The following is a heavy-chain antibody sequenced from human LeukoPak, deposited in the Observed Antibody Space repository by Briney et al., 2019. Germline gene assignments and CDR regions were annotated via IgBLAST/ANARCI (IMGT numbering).Heavy chain of an antibody. CDR3: VKDGSGSYYTYYFDY. Sequence: GGSLRLFCSASGFTFTTYSMSWVRQAPGKGLEYVSAISSNGGSTYYADTVKGRFTISRDNSKNTLYLQMSSLRAGDTAVYYCVKDGSGSYYTYYFDYWGQGTLVTVSS. CDR1: GFTFTTYS. V-gene: IGHV3-64D*06. J-gene: IGHJ4*02. CDR2: ISSNGGST. D-gene: IGHD3-10*01.